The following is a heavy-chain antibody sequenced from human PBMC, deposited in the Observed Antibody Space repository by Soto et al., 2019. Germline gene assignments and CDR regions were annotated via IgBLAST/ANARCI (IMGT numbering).Heavy chain of an antibody. D-gene: IGHD3-3*01. CDR1: GFTFSSYG. CDR2: ISYDGSNK. Sequence: GGSLRLSCAASGFTFSSYGMHWVRQAPGKGLEWVAVISYDGSNKYYADSVKGRFTISRDNSKNTLYLQMNSLRAEDTAVYYCARGSPYYDFWSGYTRAVGYFDYWGQGTLVTVSS. CDR3: ARGSPYYDFWSGYTRAVGYFDY. J-gene: IGHJ4*02. V-gene: IGHV3-30*03.